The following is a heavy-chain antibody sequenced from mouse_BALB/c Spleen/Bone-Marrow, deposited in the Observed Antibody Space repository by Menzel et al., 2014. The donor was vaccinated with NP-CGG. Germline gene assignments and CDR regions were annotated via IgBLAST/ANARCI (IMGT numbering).Heavy chain of an antibody. CDR1: GFSLTSYG. D-gene: IGHD2-4*01. CDR2: IWAGGST. J-gene: IGHJ3*01. Sequence: QVQLKHSGPGLVAPSQSLSITCTVSGFSLTSYGVHWVRQPPGKGLEWLGVIWAGGSTNYNSALMSRLSISKDNSKSXVFLKMNSLQTDDTAMYYCARVSSTMITTVFAYWGQGTLVTVSA. CDR3: ARVSSTMITTVFAY. V-gene: IGHV2-9*02.